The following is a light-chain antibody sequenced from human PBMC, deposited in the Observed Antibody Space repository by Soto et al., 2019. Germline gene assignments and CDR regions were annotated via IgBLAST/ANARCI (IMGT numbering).Light chain of an antibody. CDR3: FSFTTDWTHV. V-gene: IGLV2-18*02. J-gene: IGLJ1*01. CDR1: STDFVGYNR. CDR2: EVS. Sequence: QSVLTQPPSVSGSPGQSVTISCTGTSTDFVGYNRVSWYQQPPGTAPKLMIYEVSKRPSGVPDRFSGSKSGNTASLTISGLQAAEEADYFCFSFTTDWTHVFGTGTKVTVL.